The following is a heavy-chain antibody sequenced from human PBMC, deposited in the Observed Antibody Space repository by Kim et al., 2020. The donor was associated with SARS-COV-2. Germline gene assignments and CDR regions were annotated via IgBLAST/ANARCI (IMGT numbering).Heavy chain of an antibody. V-gene: IGHV3-30*04. D-gene: IGHD3-10*01. CDR2: ISYDGSNK. Sequence: GGSLRLSCAASGFTFSNYAMHWVRQAPGKGLEWVAVISYDGSNKYYADSVKGRFTISRDNSKNTLYLQMNSLRAEDTAVYYCARALITMVRGVIAPSDYWGQGTLVTVSS. CDR3: ARALITMVRGVIAPSDY. CDR1: GFTFSNYA. J-gene: IGHJ4*02.